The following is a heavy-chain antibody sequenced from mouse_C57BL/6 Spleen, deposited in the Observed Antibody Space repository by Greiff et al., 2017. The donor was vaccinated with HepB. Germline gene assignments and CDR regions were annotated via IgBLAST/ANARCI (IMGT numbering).Heavy chain of an antibody. Sequence: EVQLQQSGAELVRPGASVKLSCTASGFNIKDYYMHWVKQRPEQGQEWIGRIDPEDGDTEYAPTFQGKATMTADTSSNTAYLQLSSLTSEDTAVYYCTVYDYDFAYWGQGTLVTVSA. D-gene: IGHD2-4*01. V-gene: IGHV14-1*01. CDR2: IDPEDGDT. CDR3: TVYDYDFAY. CDR1: GFNIKDYY. J-gene: IGHJ3*01.